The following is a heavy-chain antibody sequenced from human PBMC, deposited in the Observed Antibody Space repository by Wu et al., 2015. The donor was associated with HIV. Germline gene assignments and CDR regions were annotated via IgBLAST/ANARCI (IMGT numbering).Heavy chain of an antibody. Sequence: QVQLVQSGAEVKKPGSSVKVSCTASGGTFSSFAISWVRQAPGQGLEWMGRIIPLFRTTNYAQEFQGRVTITADESTSTAFMELSSLRSEDTAVYYCARGPYSYGSGSYYLDYRGQGTLVTVSS. CDR3: ARGPYSYGSGSYYLDY. CDR2: IIPLFRTT. V-gene: IGHV1-69*13. D-gene: IGHD3-10*01. CDR1: GGTFSSFA. J-gene: IGHJ4*02.